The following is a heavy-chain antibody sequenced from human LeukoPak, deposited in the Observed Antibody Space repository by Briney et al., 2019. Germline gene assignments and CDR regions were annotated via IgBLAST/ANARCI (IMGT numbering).Heavy chain of an antibody. Sequence: ASVKVSCKASGYTFTSHYMHWVRQAPGQGLEWMGIINPSGGSTSYAQKFQGRVTMTRDMSTSTAYMELSSLRSEDTAVYYCASHLIAATNYYYYYYMDVWGKGTTVTISS. CDR3: ASHLIAATNYYYYYYMDV. CDR1: GYTFTSHY. V-gene: IGHV1-46*01. CDR2: INPSGGST. D-gene: IGHD6-13*01. J-gene: IGHJ6*03.